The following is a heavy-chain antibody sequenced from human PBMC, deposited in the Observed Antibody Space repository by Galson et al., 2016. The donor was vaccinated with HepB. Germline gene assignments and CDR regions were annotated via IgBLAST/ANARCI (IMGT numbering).Heavy chain of an antibody. V-gene: IGHV3-53*01. Sequence: SLRLSCAVSGFSVGNIFMSWVRQAPGKGLDWVSLIYADGRIYYADSVRGRFTISRDNSKNTVNLQMNSLRAEDTAVYYCARSDDVGGNLYFVYWGLGIQVTVAS. D-gene: IGHD4-23*01. CDR2: IYADGRI. CDR1: GFSVGNIF. CDR3: ARSDDVGGNLYFVY. J-gene: IGHJ4*02.